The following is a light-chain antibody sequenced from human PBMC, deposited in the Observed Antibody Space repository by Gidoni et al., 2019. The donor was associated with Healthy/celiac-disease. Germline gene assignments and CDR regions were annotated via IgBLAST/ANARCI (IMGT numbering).Light chain of an antibody. V-gene: IGKV1-33*01. CDR2: DAS. J-gene: IGKJ3*01. Sequence: DIQMTQSPSSLSASVGDRVTTTCQASQDISNYFNWYQQKPGKAPKHLIYDASNLETWVPSRFSGSGSGTDFTFTISSPQPEDIATYYCQQYDNRPPFTFGPGTKVDIK. CDR1: QDISNY. CDR3: QQYDNRPPFT.